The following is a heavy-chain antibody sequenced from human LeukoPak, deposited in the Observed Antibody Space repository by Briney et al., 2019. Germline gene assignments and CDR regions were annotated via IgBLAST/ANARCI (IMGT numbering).Heavy chain of an antibody. CDR1: GFTFSSYG. Sequence: GGSLRLSCAASGFTFSSYGMHWVRQAPGKGLEWVAVISYDRSNKYYADSVKGRFTISRDNSKNTLYLQMNSLRAEDTAVYYCAKVGQQLVNYFDYWGQGTLVTVSS. J-gene: IGHJ4*02. D-gene: IGHD6-13*01. CDR3: AKVGQQLVNYFDY. CDR2: ISYDRSNK. V-gene: IGHV3-30*18.